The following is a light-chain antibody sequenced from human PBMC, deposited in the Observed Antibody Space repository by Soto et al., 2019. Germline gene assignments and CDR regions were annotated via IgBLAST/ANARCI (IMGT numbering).Light chain of an antibody. V-gene: IGKV3-15*01. Sequence: EIVMAQSPAALSVSPGERATLSCRASQSVSTNSAWYQQKPGQAPRLLIYDPSTRATGIPARFSGSGSGTEFTLTISSLQSEDSAVYYCQQYNKWPLTFGGGTKVEIK. CDR3: QQYNKWPLT. J-gene: IGKJ4*01. CDR1: QSVSTN. CDR2: DPS.